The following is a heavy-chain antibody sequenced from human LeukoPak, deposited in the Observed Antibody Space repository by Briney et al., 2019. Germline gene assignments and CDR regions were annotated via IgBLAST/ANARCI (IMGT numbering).Heavy chain of an antibody. J-gene: IGHJ4*02. V-gene: IGHV3-74*01. CDR2: IDGDGTTS. CDR3: ARVLYNWNDCLDY. Sequence: PGGSLRLSCAGSRFSFRSYWMHWVRQAPGKGLEWVSRIDGDGTTSSYADSVKGRFTISRDNAKSTLYLQMNSVRAEDAAVYYCARVLYNWNDCLDYWGQGTLVTVSS. CDR1: RFSFRSYW. D-gene: IGHD1-20*01.